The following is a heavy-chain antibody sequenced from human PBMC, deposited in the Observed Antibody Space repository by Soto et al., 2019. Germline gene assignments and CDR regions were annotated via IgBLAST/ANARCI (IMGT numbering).Heavy chain of an antibody. D-gene: IGHD6-13*01. V-gene: IGHV1-2*04. CDR2: INPNSGGT. CDR3: ARSPISYSSSWYHYYYGMDV. CDR1: GYTFTGYY. Sequence: ASVKVSCNASGYTFTGYYMHCVRQSPGQGIEWMGWINPNSGGTNDAQKFQGWVTMTRDTSISTAYMELSRLRSDDTAVYYCARSPISYSSSWYHYYYGMDVWGQGTTVTVSS. J-gene: IGHJ6*02.